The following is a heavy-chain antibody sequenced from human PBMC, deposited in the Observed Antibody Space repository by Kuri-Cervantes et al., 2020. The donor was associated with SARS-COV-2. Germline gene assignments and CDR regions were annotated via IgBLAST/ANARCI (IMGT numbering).Heavy chain of an antibody. J-gene: IGHJ3*02. Sequence: GGSLRLSCAASGFTFSSYAMHWVRQAPGKGLEWVAIISYDGSNKYYADSVKGRFTISRDNSKNTLYLQMNSLRAEDTAVCYCAREHLGIGAFDIWGQGTMVTVSS. CDR1: GFTFSSYA. V-gene: IGHV3-30-3*01. D-gene: IGHD7-27*01. CDR3: AREHLGIGAFDI. CDR2: ISYDGSNK.